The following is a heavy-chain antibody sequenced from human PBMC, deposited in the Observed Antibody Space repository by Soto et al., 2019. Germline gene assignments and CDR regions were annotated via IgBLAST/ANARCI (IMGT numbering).Heavy chain of an antibody. V-gene: IGHV4-61*01. J-gene: IGHJ5*02. Sequence: ETLSLTCTVSGGSVSSGSYYWSWIRQPPGKGLEWIGYIYYSGSTNYNPSLKSRVTISVDTSKNQFSLKLSSVTAADTAVYYCAATYYDILTGYYRFDPWGQGTLVTSPQ. D-gene: IGHD3-9*01. CDR2: IYYSGST. CDR3: AATYYDILTGYYRFDP. CDR1: GGSVSSGSYY.